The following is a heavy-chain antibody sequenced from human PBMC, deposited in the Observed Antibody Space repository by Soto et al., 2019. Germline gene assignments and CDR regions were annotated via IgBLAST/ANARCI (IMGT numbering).Heavy chain of an antibody. CDR2: IRDRAYHYAT. Sequence: ESGGGLVQPGGSLKLSRAASGFALKDSSTHWVRQASGKGLEWVGRIRDRAYHYATSYAASVKGRCTSSRDDSSNTAFLQMNSLKTEDTAIYYCTRLRSAAQHYWGQGTRVTVSS. D-gene: IGHD2-2*01. J-gene: IGHJ4*02. CDR3: TRLRSAAQHY. V-gene: IGHV3-73*01. CDR1: GFALKDSS.